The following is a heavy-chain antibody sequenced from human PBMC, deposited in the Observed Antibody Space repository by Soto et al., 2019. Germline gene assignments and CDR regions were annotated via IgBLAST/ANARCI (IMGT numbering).Heavy chain of an antibody. Sequence: ASVKVSCKASGGTFSSYAISWVRQAPGQGLEWMGGIIPIFGTANYAQKFQGRVTITADESTSTAYMELSSLRSEDTAVYYCARALRNYYDSSGYYYSHFDYWGQGTLVTVSS. J-gene: IGHJ4*02. CDR2: IIPIFGTA. CDR3: ARALRNYYDSSGYYYSHFDY. D-gene: IGHD3-22*01. CDR1: GGTFSSYA. V-gene: IGHV1-69*13.